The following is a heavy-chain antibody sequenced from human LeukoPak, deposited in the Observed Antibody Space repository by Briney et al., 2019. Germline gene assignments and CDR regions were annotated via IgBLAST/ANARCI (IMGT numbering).Heavy chain of an antibody. D-gene: IGHD3-3*01. CDR3: AREYYDFWSGYYSSWFDP. CDR1: GFTFSSYG. J-gene: IGHJ5*02. CDR2: IWYDGSNK. Sequence: GGSLRLSCAASGFTFSSYGMHWVRQAPGKGLEWVAVIWYDGSNKYYADSVKGRFTISRDNSKNTLYLQMNSLRAEDTAVYYCAREYYDFWSGYYSSWFDPWGQGTLVTVSS. V-gene: IGHV3-33*01.